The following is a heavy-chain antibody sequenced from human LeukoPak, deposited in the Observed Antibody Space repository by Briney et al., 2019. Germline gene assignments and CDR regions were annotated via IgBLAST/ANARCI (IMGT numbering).Heavy chain of an antibody. D-gene: IGHD5-24*01. V-gene: IGHV3-53*01. CDR2: IYSGGST. J-gene: IGHJ4*02. CDR1: GFTFSSYW. CDR3: AREMATTNDY. Sequence: GGSLRLSCAASGFTFSSYWMSWVRQAPGKGLEWVSVIYSGGSTYYADSVKGRFAISRDNSKNTLYLQMNSLRAEDTAVYYCAREMATTNDYWGQGTLVTVSS.